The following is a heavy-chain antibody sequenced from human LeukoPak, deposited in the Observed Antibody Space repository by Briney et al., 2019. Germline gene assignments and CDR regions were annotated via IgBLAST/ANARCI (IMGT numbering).Heavy chain of an antibody. CDR2: INPHSGGT. Sequence: ASVKLSCKASGYTFSDYYLHWVRQAPGHGLEWMGWINPHSGGTRYAQKFQGRVTMTRDTSISTAYMELSSLRSDDTAVYFCAREIVATIGGAFDIWGQGTMVTVSS. CDR1: GYTFSDYY. J-gene: IGHJ3*02. V-gene: IGHV1-2*02. CDR3: AREIVATIGGAFDI. D-gene: IGHD5-12*01.